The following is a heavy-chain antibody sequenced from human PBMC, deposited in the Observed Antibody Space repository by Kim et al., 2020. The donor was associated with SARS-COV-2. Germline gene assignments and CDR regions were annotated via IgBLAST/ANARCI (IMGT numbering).Heavy chain of an antibody. J-gene: IGHJ3*02. D-gene: IGHD3-22*01. CDR2: IYYSGST. V-gene: IGHV4-59*01. CDR3: ARVLISEQPYDSSGLHDAFDI. CDR1: GGSISSYY. Sequence: SETLSLTCTVSGGSISSYYWSWIRQPPGKGLEWIGYIYYSGSTNYNPSLKSRVTISVDTSKNQFSLKLSSVTAADTAVYYCARVLISEQPYDSSGLHDAFDIWGQGTMVTVSS.